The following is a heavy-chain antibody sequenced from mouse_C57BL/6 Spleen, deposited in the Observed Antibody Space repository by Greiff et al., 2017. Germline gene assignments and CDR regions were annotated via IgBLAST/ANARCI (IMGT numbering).Heavy chain of an antibody. V-gene: IGHV1-81*01. Sequence: VKLVESGAELARPGASVKLSCKASGYTFTSYGISWVKQRTGQGLEWIGEIYPRSGNTYYNEKFKGKATLTADKSSSTAYMELRSLTSEDSAVYFCARGVEDYYGSSYRDYFDYWGQGTTLTVSS. CDR3: ARGVEDYYGSSYRDYFDY. D-gene: IGHD1-1*01. CDR2: IYPRSGNT. J-gene: IGHJ2*01. CDR1: GYTFTSYG.